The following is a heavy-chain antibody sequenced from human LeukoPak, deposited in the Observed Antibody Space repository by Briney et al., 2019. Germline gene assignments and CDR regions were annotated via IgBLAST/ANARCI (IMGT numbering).Heavy chain of an antibody. CDR3: ARGLDLCFGGWYDIDY. CDR2: MNPNSGNT. J-gene: IGHJ4*02. D-gene: IGHD6-19*01. Sequence: ASVKVSCKASGYTFTSYDINWVRQATGQGLEWMGWMNPNSGNTGYAQKSQGRVTMTRNTSISTAYMELSSLRSEDTAVYYCARGLDLCFGGWYDIDYWGQGTLVTVSP. CDR1: GYTFTSYD. V-gene: IGHV1-8*01.